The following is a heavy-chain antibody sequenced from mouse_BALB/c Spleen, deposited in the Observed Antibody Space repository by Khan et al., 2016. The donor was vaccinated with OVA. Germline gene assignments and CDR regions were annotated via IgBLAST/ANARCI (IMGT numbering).Heavy chain of an antibody. J-gene: IGHJ2*01. Sequence: QVQPQQSGAELAKPGASVKMSCKASGYTFTTYWMHWVKQRPGQGLEWIGYINPTSGYTDYNDKFKDRATLSADKSSSTAYMQLNSLTSEDSAVYYCTRDRIDYWGQGTTLTVSS. CDR3: TRDRIDY. V-gene: IGHV1-7*01. CDR1: GYTFTTYW. CDR2: INPTSGYT.